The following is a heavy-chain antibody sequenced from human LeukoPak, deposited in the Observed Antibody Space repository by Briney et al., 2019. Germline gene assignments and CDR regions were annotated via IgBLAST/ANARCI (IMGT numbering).Heavy chain of an antibody. V-gene: IGHV3-11*04. D-gene: IGHD3-10*01. CDR3: ARGILWFGELPDYYYYMDV. CDR2: ISSSGSTI. CDR1: GFTFSDYY. Sequence: PGVSLRLSCAASGFTFSDYYMSWIRQAPGKGLKWVSYISSSGSTIYYADSVKGRFTISRDNAKNSLYLQMNSLRAEDTAVYYCARGILWFGELPDYYYYMDVWGKGTTVTVSS. J-gene: IGHJ6*03.